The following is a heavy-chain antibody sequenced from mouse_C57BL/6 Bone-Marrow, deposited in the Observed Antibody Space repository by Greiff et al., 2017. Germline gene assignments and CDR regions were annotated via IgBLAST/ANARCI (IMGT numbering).Heavy chain of an antibody. V-gene: IGHV1-50*01. J-gene: IGHJ2*01. D-gene: IGHD1-1*01. Sequence: QVQLQQPGAELVKPGASVKLSCKASGYTFTSYWMQWVKQRPGQGLEWIGEIDPSDSYTNYNQKYKGKATLTVDTSSSTAYMQLSSLTSEDSAVYYCVREGTTVVAGDFDYWGQGTTLTVSS. CDR2: IDPSDSYT. CDR1: GYTFTSYW. CDR3: VREGTTVVAGDFDY.